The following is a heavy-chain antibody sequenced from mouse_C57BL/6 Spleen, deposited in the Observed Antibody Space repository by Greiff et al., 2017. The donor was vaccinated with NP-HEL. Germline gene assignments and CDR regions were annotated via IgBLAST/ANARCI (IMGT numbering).Heavy chain of an antibody. J-gene: IGHJ2*01. D-gene: IGHD3-2*02. CDR2: IDPANGNT. Sequence: VQLKQSVAELVRPGASVKLSCTASGFNIKNTYMHWVKQRPEQGLEWIGRIDPANGNTKYAPKFQGKATITADTSSNTAYLQLSSLTSEDTAIYYCARNADSSGYPYYFDYWGQGTTLTVSS. V-gene: IGHV14-3*01. CDR1: GFNIKNTY. CDR3: ARNADSSGYPYYFDY.